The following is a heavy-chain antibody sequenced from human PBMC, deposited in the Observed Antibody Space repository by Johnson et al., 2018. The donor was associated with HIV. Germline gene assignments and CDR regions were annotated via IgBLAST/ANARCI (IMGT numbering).Heavy chain of an antibody. J-gene: IGHJ3*02. Sequence: VQLVESGGGVVQPGGSLRLSCAASGFTFSSYGMHWVRQAPGKGLEWVAVVSNDGNNKYYADSLKGRFTISRDNSKNTLYLQMNSLRAEDTAVYYCARDFGLFLGKDDAFDIWGQGTMVTVSS. CDR3: ARDFGLFLGKDDAFDI. V-gene: IGHV3-30*19. D-gene: IGHD7-27*01. CDR2: VSNDGNNK. CDR1: GFTFSSYG.